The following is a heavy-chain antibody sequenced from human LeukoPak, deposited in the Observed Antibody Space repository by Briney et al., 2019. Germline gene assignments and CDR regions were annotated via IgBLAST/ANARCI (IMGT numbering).Heavy chain of an antibody. D-gene: IGHD3-10*01. Sequence: ASVKVSCKASGYTFTSYGISWVRQAPGQGLEWMGWISAYNGNTNYAQKLQGRVTMTTDISTSTAYMELRSLRSDDTAVYYCARDGRVLVRGVPLDYWGQGTLVTVSS. CDR2: ISAYNGNT. V-gene: IGHV1-18*01. CDR1: GYTFTSYG. J-gene: IGHJ4*02. CDR3: ARDGRVLVRGVPLDY.